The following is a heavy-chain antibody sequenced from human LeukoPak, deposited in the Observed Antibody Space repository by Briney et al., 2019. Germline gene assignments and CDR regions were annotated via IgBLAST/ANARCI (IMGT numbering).Heavy chain of an antibody. Sequence: GVSLRLSCAASGFTFDVSAMNWVRQAPGKGLEWVSASGNAGDTYYADSVKGRFTISRDNSKKMLFLQMTSLRAEDTAVYYCAKKTPGNYPYDYWGQGTLVTVSP. J-gene: IGHJ4*02. CDR2: SGNAGDT. CDR3: AKKTPGNYPYDY. V-gene: IGHV3-23*01. CDR1: GFTFDVSA. D-gene: IGHD3-22*01.